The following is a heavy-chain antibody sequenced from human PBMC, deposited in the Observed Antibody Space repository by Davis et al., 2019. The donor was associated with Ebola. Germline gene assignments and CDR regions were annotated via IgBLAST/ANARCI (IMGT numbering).Heavy chain of an antibody. CDR1: GFTVSYNY. J-gene: IGHJ3*02. CDR2: INHSGST. CDR3: ARRQYYYDSSGYHIGAFDI. V-gene: IGHV4-34*01. D-gene: IGHD3-22*01. Sequence: ESLKISCVASGFTVSYNYMTWVRQAPGKGLEWIGEINHSGSTNYNPSLKSRVTISVDTSKNQFSLKLSSVTAADTAVYYCARRQYYYDSSGYHIGAFDIWGQGTMVTVSS.